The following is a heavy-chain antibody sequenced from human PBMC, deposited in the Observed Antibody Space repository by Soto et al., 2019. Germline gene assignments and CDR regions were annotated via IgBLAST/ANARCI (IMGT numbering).Heavy chain of an antibody. V-gene: IGHV3-23*01. CDR1: GFTFSSYA. J-gene: IGHJ4*02. Sequence: PGGSLRLSCAASGFTFSSYAMRWVRQAPGKGLEWVPALSGSGGSTYYADSVKGRFTISRDNSKNTLYLQMNSLRAEDTAVYYCAKEPKADYYDCSGGFDYWGQGTLVTVSS. CDR3: AKEPKADYYDCSGGFDY. D-gene: IGHD3-22*01. CDR2: LSGSGGST.